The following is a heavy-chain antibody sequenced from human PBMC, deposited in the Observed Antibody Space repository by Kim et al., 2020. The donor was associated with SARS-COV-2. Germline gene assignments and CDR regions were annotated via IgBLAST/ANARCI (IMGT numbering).Heavy chain of an antibody. CDR2: ISYVGRNK. CDR3: SQQDSDSYYG. J-gene: IGHJ6*01. CDR1: GFTFSSYG. Sequence: GGSLRLSCAASGFTFSSYGMHWVRQAPGKGLECVAVISYVGRNKYYADSVHRRFSISSDNSKNTLYLQMNSLRAEDTAVYYFSQQDSDSYYG. V-gene: IGHV3-30*18.